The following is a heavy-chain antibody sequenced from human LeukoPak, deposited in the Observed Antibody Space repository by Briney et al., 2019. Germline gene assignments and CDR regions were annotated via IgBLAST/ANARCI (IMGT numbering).Heavy chain of an antibody. CDR3: ARDNGYYYDSSGYWDY. V-gene: IGHV4-59*01. CDR2: IYHTGST. D-gene: IGHD3-22*01. J-gene: IGHJ4*02. Sequence: SETLSLTCTVSNDSINNYYWNWIRQPPGKGLEWIGYIYHTGSTNYNPSLKSRVTISLDTSKNQFSLKLSSVTAADTAVYYCARDNGYYYDSSGYWDYWGQGTLVTVSS. CDR1: NDSINNYY.